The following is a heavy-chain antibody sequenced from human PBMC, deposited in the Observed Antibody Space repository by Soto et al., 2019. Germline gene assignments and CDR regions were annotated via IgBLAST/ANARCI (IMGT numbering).Heavy chain of an antibody. J-gene: IGHJ3*02. CDR3: ARDSYCSSTSCYADAFDI. D-gene: IGHD2-2*01. CDR1: GFTFSSYS. Sequence: EVQLVESGGGLVKPGGSLRLSCAASGFTFSSYSMNWVRQAPGKGLEWVSSITSSSSYIYYADSVKGRFTISRDNAKNSLYLQMNSLRAEDTAVYYCARDSYCSSTSCYADAFDIWGQGKMVTVSS. V-gene: IGHV3-21*01. CDR2: ITSSSSYI.